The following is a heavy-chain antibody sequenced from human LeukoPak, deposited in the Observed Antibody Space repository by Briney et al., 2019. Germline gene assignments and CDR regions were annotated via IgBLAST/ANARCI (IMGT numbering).Heavy chain of an antibody. D-gene: IGHD3-22*01. CDR2: ISSSSSYI. CDR1: GFTFSSYS. J-gene: IGHJ4*02. V-gene: IGHV3-21*01. Sequence: GGSLRLSCAASGFTFSSYSMNWVRQAPGKGLEWVSSISSSSSYIYYADSVKGRFTISRDNAKNSLYLQMNSLRAEDRAVYYCARDRGRYYDSRGFYWGYYFDSWGQGILVTVST. CDR3: ARDRGRYYDSRGFYWGYYFDS.